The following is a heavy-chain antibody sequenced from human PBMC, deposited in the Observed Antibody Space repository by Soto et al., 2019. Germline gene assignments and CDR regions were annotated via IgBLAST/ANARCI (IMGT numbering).Heavy chain of an antibody. Sequence: GGSLRLSCAASGFTFSSYAMHWVRQAPGKGLEWVAVISYDGSNKYYADSVKGRFTISRDNSKNTLYLQMNSLRAEDTAVYYCARAYGSGSYYTYYFDYWGQGTLGTVS. CDR1: GFTFSSYA. J-gene: IGHJ4*02. CDR2: ISYDGSNK. V-gene: IGHV3-30-3*01. D-gene: IGHD3-10*01. CDR3: ARAYGSGSYYTYYFDY.